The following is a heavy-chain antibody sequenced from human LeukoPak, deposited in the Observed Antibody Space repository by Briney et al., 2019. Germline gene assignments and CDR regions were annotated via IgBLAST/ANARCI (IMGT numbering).Heavy chain of an antibody. J-gene: IGHJ3*02. CDR1: GFTFSSYV. CDR3: ANSRSITMIVVAPGDAFDI. Sequence: GGSLRLSCAASGFTFSSYVMHWVRQAPGKGLEWVAVISYDGSNKYYADSVKGRFTISRDNSKNTLYLQMNSLRAEDTAVYYCANSRSITMIVVAPGDAFDIWGQGTMVTVSS. V-gene: IGHV3-30-3*01. D-gene: IGHD3-22*01. CDR2: ISYDGSNK.